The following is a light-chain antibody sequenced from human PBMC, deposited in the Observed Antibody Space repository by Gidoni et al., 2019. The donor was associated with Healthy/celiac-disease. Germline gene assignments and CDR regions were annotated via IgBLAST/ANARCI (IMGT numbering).Light chain of an antibody. V-gene: IGKV1-39*01. CDR1: QSSSSY. Sequence: DIQMTQSPSSLSASVGERVTINCRASQSSSSYLNWYQQKPGKAPKLLIYAASSLQSGVPSRFSGSGSGTDFTLTISSLQPEDFATYYCQQSYSTPYTFGQGTKLEIK. CDR2: AAS. J-gene: IGKJ2*01. CDR3: QQSYSTPYT.